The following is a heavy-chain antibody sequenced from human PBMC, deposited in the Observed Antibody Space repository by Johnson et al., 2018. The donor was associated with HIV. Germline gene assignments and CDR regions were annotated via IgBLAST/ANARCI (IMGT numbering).Heavy chain of an antibody. CDR2: ISGSGGST. CDR3: AKDKGNGSQWLAPPDACDI. V-gene: IGHV3-20*04. CDR1: GFTFDDYG. J-gene: IGHJ3*02. Sequence: EQLVESGGGVVRPGGSLRLSCAASGFTFDDYGMSWVRQAPGKGLEWVSAISGSGGSTYYADSVKGRFTISRDNAKNSLYLQMNSLRAEDTALYYCAKDKGNGSQWLAPPDACDIWGQGTMVTVSS. D-gene: IGHD6-19*01.